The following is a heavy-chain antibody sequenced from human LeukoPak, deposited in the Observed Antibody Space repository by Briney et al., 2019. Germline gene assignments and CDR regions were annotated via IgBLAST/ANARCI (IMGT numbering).Heavy chain of an antibody. CDR2: ISSSSSTI. J-gene: IGHJ4*02. CDR1: GFTFSSYS. CDR3: TRARGAGPGAHFDY. Sequence: GGSLRLSCAASGFTFSSYSMNWVRQAPGKGLEWVSYISSSSSTIYYGDSVKGRFTISRDNAKNSLYLQMNSLRAEDTAVYYCTRARGAGPGAHFDYWGQGTLVTVSS. V-gene: IGHV3-48*01. D-gene: IGHD3-10*01.